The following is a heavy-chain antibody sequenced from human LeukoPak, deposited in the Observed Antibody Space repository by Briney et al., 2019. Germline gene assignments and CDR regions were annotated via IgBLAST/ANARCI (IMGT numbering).Heavy chain of an antibody. Sequence: GGSLRLSCAASGFTFSGSAMHWVRQASGKGLEWVGRIRSKANSYATAYAASVKGRFTISRDDSKNTAYLQMNSLKTEDTAVYYCTPTLRFLEWLPPMDVWGKGTTVTVSS. D-gene: IGHD3-3*01. V-gene: IGHV3-73*01. CDR1: GFTFSGSA. CDR2: IRSKANSYAT. CDR3: TPTLRFLEWLPPMDV. J-gene: IGHJ6*04.